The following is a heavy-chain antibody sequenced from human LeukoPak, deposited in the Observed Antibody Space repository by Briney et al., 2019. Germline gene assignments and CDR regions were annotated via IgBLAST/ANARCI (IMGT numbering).Heavy chain of an antibody. Sequence: SETLSLTCAVYGASFSGYYWTWIRQPPGKGLEWMGEINHSGSTNYNPSLKSRVTISVDTSKNHFSLKLTSVTAADTAVYYCARGEPAAATKGFDYWGQGTLVTVSS. CDR1: GASFSGYY. J-gene: IGHJ4*02. CDR2: INHSGST. CDR3: ARGEPAAATKGFDY. D-gene: IGHD2-15*01. V-gene: IGHV4-34*01.